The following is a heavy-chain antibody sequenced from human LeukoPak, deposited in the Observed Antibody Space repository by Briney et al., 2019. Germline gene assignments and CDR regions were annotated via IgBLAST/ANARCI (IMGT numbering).Heavy chain of an antibody. CDR2: ISSSSSYI. J-gene: IGHJ4*02. D-gene: IGHD2-2*01. CDR1: GSTFSSYS. V-gene: IGHV3-21*04. Sequence: GGSLRLSCAASGSTFSSYSMNWVRQAPGKGLEWVSSISSSSSYIYYADSVKGRFTISRDNAKNSLYLQMNSLRAEDTAVYYCAREGIDTHPAYQAYWGQGTLVTVSS. CDR3: AREGIDTHPAYQAY.